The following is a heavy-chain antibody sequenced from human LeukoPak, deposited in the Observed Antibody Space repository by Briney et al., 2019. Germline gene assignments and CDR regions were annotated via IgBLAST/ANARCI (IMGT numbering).Heavy chain of an antibody. D-gene: IGHD5-12*01. CDR2: ISGCGGST. CDR1: GFTFSSYA. J-gene: IGHJ3*02. Sequence: QAGGSLRLSCAASGFTFSSYAMSWVRQAPGKGLEWVSAISGCGGSTYYADSVKGRFTISRDNSKNTLYLQMNSLRAEDTAVYYCAKTPYHSFRRYVDIWGQGTMVTVSS. V-gene: IGHV3-23*01. CDR3: AKTPYHSFRRYVDI.